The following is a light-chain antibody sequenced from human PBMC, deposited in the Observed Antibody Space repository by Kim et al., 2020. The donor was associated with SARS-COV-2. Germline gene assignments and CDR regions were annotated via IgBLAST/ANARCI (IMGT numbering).Light chain of an antibody. CDR3: QQANSFPYT. Sequence: SAAVGDRVTITCRASQRISSWLAWYQQKPWKAPNLLIFAASTLQGGVPSRFSGSGSGTDFTLTISSLQPEDSATYYCQQANSFPYTFGQGTKLEI. CDR2: AAS. V-gene: IGKV1-12*01. J-gene: IGKJ2*01. CDR1: QRISSW.